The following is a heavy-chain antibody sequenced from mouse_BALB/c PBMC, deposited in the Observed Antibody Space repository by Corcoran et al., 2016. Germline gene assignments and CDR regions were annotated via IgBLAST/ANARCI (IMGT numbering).Heavy chain of an antibody. CDR3: AIYYGYY. Sequence: EVQLQQSGPELVKPGASVKISCEASGYSFTGYFMNWVMQSHGKSLEWIGRINPYNGDTFYNQKFKGKATLTVDKSSSTAHMELRSLASEDSAVYYCAIYYGYYWGQGTTLTVSS. V-gene: IGHV1-20*02. CDR1: GYSFTGYF. J-gene: IGHJ2*01. D-gene: IGHD1-2*01. CDR2: INPYNGDT.